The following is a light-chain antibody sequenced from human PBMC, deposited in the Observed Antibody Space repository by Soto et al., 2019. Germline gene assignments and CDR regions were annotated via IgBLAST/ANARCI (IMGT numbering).Light chain of an antibody. CDR1: QSIRSN. CDR2: VAS. V-gene: IGKV3-15*01. CDR3: QQYNNWPRT. J-gene: IGKJ1*01. Sequence: EIVMTQSPGTLSVSPGERATLSCRASQSIRSNLAWYQQKPGQTPRLLIYVASTRATGIPARFTGSGSGTDFTLTISSLQSEDCAIYYCQQYNNWPRTFGQGTKVDIK.